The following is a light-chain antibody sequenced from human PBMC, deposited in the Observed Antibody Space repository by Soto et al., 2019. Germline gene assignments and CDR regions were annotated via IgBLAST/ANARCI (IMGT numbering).Light chain of an antibody. V-gene: IGLV2-14*01. Sequence: QSVLTQPASVSGSPGQSITISCTGTSSDVGGYNYVSWYQQHPGKAPKLMIYDVSNRPSGVSNRFSGSKSGNTASLTISGLQAEDEADYYCSLYTSSSTWVFGTGTKVTVL. CDR1: SSDVGGYNY. CDR3: SLYTSSSTWV. J-gene: IGLJ1*01. CDR2: DVS.